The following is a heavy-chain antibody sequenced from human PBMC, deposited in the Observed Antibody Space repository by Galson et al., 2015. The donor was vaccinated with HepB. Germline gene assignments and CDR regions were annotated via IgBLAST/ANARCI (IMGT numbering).Heavy chain of an antibody. CDR2: IKQDGSEE. D-gene: IGHD2-21*01. CDR1: GFTFSSYW. Sequence: SLRLSCAASGFTFSSYWMSWVRQAPGKGLEWVANIKQDGSEEYYVDSVKGRFTISRDNAKNSLYLQMNSLRAEDTAVYYCARDLSYCGGDCYSYWGQGTLVTVSS. CDR3: ARDLSYCGGDCYSY. J-gene: IGHJ4*02. V-gene: IGHV3-7*01.